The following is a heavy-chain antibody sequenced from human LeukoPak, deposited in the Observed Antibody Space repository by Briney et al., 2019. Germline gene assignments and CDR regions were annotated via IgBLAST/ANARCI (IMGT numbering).Heavy chain of an antibody. CDR2: ISYDEKNK. J-gene: IGHJ4*02. CDR1: GFTFSTNG. CDR3: ARADYGDYVEY. D-gene: IGHD4-17*01. Sequence: GGSLTLSCAAPGFTFSTNGMHWVRQAPGKGLEWVAVISYDEKNKFYADSVKGRFTISRDNSKNTLYLQMNSLRAEDTAVYYCARADYGDYVEYWGQGTLVTVSS. V-gene: IGHV3-30*03.